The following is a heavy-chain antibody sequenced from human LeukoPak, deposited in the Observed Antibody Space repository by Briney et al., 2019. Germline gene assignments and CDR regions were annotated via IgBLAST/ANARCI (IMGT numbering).Heavy chain of an antibody. CDR3: ARSPGRAVAGRAFDY. J-gene: IGHJ4*02. CDR2: IYWDDDK. V-gene: IGHV2-70*01. D-gene: IGHD6-19*01. Sequence: LRLSCSASGFTFSAYAMYWIRQPPGKALEWLALIYWDDDKYYNTSLQTRLTISKDTSKNQVVLTMTDMDPVDTATYYCARSPGRAVAGRAFDYWGQGTLVTVSS. CDR1: GFTFSAYAM.